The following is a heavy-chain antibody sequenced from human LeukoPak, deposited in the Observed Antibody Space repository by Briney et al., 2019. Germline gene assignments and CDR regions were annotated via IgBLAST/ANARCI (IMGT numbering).Heavy chain of an antibody. J-gene: IGHJ5*02. CDR3: ARRYQLLQLRFDP. Sequence: ASVKVSCKASGYKFNLYTISWMRQAPGQGLEWMGWAGPYNGDAEYAQKFRERVTMTTDTSTNTAYMELRSLTYDDTAVYYCARRYQLLQLRFDPWGQGTLVTVSS. V-gene: IGHV1-18*01. CDR1: GYKFNLYT. D-gene: IGHD2-15*01. CDR2: AGPYNGDA.